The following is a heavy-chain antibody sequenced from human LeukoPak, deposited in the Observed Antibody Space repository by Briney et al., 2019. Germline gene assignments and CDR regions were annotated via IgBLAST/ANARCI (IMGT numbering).Heavy chain of an antibody. Sequence: SETLSLTCTVSGGSISSYYWSWIRQPPGKGLEWIGYIYYSGSTYYNPSLRSRVTISVDTSKNQFSLKLSSVTAADTAVYYCARSSEGRYYYDSSGYYPFDYWGQGTLVTVSS. V-gene: IGHV4-59*01. J-gene: IGHJ4*02. CDR2: IYYSGST. CDR3: ARSSEGRYYYDSSGYYPFDY. CDR1: GGSISSYY. D-gene: IGHD3-22*01.